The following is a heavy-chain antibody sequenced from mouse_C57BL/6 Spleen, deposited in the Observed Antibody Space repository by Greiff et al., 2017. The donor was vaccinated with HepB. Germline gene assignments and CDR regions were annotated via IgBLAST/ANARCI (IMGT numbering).Heavy chain of an antibody. CDR2: INPNNGGT. J-gene: IGHJ3*01. D-gene: IGHD1-1*01. V-gene: IGHV1-18*01. CDR1: GYTFTDYN. Sequence: EVQLQQSGPELVKPGASVKIPCKASGYTFTDYNMDWVKQSHGKSLEWIGDINPNNGGTIYNQKFKGKATLTVDKSSSTDYMELRSLTSEDTAVYYCAREGDYYGSGTWFAYWGQGTLVTVSA. CDR3: AREGDYYGSGTWFAY.